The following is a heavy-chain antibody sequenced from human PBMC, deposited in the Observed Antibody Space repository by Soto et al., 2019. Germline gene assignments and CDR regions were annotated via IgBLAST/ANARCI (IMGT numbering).Heavy chain of an antibody. CDR2: IYPGDSDT. V-gene: IGHV5-51*01. CDR1: GYSFTSYW. D-gene: IGHD4-17*01. J-gene: IGHJ3*02. CDR3: ARDYGDYGDFSAFDI. Sequence: GESLKISCKGSGYSFTSYWIGWVRQMPGKGLEWMGIIYPGDSDTRYSPSFQGQVTISADKSISTAYLQWSSLKASDTAMYYCARDYGDYGDFSAFDIWGQGTMVTVSS.